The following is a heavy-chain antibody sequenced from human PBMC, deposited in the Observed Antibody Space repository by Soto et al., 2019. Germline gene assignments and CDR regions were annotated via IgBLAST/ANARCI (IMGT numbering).Heavy chain of an antibody. CDR3: ARDLYLAARPSPGEAESAGYYYYGMDV. CDR1: GGTFSSYA. V-gene: IGHV1-69*06. J-gene: IGHJ6*02. CDR2: IIPIFGTA. Sequence: SVKVSCKASGGTFSSYAISWVRQAPGQGLEWMGGIIPIFGTANYAQKFQGRVTITADKSTSTAYMELSSLRSEDTAVYYCARDLYLAARPSPGEAESAGYYYYGMDVWGQ. D-gene: IGHD6-6*01.